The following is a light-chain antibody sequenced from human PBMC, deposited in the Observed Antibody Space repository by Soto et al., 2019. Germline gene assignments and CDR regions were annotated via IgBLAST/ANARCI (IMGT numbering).Light chain of an antibody. CDR3: QQYNSYSRT. CDR2: KAS. V-gene: IGKV1-5*03. J-gene: IGKJ2*01. CDR1: QSISSW. Sequence: DIQMTQSPSTLCASVGDRVTITCRASQSISSWLAWYQQKPGKAPKLLIYKASSLESGVPSRFSGSGSGTEFTLTISSLQPDDFATYYCQQYNSYSRTFGQGTKLEIK.